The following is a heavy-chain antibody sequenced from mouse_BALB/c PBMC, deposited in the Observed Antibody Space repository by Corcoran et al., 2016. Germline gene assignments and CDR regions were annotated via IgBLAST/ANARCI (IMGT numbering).Heavy chain of an antibody. CDR2: INPYNGAT. V-gene: IGHV1-26*01. Sequence: EVQLQQSGPELVKPGASVKISCKASGYSFTGYYMHWVKQSHVKSLEWIGRINPYNGATSYNQNFKDKASLTVDKSSCTAYMELHSLTSEDSAVYYCARDYDYWYFDVWGAGTTVTVSS. J-gene: IGHJ1*01. D-gene: IGHD2-4*01. CDR1: GYSFTGYY. CDR3: ARDYDYWYFDV.